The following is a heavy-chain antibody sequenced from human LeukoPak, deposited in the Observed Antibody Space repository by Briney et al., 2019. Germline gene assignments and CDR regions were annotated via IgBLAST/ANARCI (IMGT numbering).Heavy chain of an antibody. CDR2: INPNSGGT. CDR3: ARGQYDSSGYYFESTFTR. D-gene: IGHD3-22*01. J-gene: IGHJ4*02. CDR1: GYTFTGYY. V-gene: IGHV1-2*06. Sequence: ASVKVSCKASGYTFTGYYLHWVRQAPGHGLVWMGRINPNSGGTNFAQKFQGRVTMTRDTSISTAYMELSSLRSDDTAVYYCARGQYDSSGYYFESTFTRWGQGTLVTVSS.